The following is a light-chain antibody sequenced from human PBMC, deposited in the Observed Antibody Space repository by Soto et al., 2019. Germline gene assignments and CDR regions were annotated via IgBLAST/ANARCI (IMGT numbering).Light chain of an antibody. Sequence: DIEMTQSPSSLSASVGDRVSLTCRASQGISNYLAWYQQKPGKVPKVLIYAASTLQSGVPSRFSGSGSGTDFTLTISSLQPEDVATYYYQKYNNAPWTFGQGTKVEIK. CDR2: AAS. CDR1: QGISNY. V-gene: IGKV1-27*01. J-gene: IGKJ1*01. CDR3: QKYNNAPWT.